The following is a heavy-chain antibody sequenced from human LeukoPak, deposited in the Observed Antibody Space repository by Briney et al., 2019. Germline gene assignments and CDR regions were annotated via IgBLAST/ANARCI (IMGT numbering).Heavy chain of an antibody. D-gene: IGHD3-22*01. CDR3: ARANYDTNNYYSMTSPSSDY. J-gene: IGHJ4*02. Sequence: ASVKVSCKASGYIFTTYDINWVRQATGQGLEWMGWMNPNSGKTGYAQKFQGRVTMTRNASISTAYMELSSLRSEDTAVYYCARANYDTNNYYSMTSPSSDYWGQGTLVTVSS. CDR2: MNPNSGKT. CDR1: GYIFTTYD. V-gene: IGHV1-8*01.